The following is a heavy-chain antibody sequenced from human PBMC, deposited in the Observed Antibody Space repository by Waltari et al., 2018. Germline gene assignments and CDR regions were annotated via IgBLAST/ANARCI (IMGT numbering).Heavy chain of an antibody. CDR3: ARLQTYYDFWSGYYTGYAFDI. D-gene: IGHD3-3*01. CDR1: GGSISSSSYY. CDR2: IYYSGST. J-gene: IGHJ3*02. V-gene: IGHV4-39*01. Sequence: QLQLQESGPGLVKPSETLSLTCTVSGGSISSSSYYWGWIRQPPGKGLGWIGSIYYSGSTYYNPSLKSRVTISVDTSKNQFSRKLSSVTAADTAVYYCARLQTYYDFWSGYYTGYAFDIWGQGTMVTVSS.